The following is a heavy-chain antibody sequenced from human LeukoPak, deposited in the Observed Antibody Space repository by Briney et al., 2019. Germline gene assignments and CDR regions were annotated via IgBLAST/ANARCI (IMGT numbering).Heavy chain of an antibody. CDR1: GYTFTGYY. CDR3: ARGLSRYQLPAAY. V-gene: IGHV1-2*04. Sequence: GASVKVSCKASGYTFTGYYMHWVRQAPGQGLEWMGWINPNSGGTNYAQKFQGWVTMTRDTSISTAYMELSRLRSDDTAVYYCARGLSRYQLPAAYWGQGTLVTVSS. CDR2: INPNSGGT. D-gene: IGHD2-2*01. J-gene: IGHJ4*02.